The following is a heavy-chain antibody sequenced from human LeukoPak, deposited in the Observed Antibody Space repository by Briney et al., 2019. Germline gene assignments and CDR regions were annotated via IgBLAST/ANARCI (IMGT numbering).Heavy chain of an antibody. D-gene: IGHD4-17*01. CDR3: ARIGRDYGDYFDY. CDR1: GFTFGSYW. J-gene: IGHJ4*02. V-gene: IGHV3-7*05. CDR2: IKHDGSEK. Sequence: HPGGSLRLSCAASGFTFGSYWMTWIRQAPGKGPEWVANIKHDGSEKDYVDSVKGRFTISRDNARNSLYLQMSSLRAEDTAVYYCARIGRDYGDYFDYWGQGTLVTVSS.